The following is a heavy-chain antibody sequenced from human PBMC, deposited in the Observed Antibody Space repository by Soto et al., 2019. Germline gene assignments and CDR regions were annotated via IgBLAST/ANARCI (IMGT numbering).Heavy chain of an antibody. CDR1: GFTFSSYA. CDR2: ISGSGGST. CDR3: AKLDLGGATYGDPDIGAFDI. D-gene: IGHD4-17*01. Sequence: EVQLLESGGGLVQPGGSLRLSCAASGFTFSSYAMSWVRQAPGKGLEWVSAISGSGGSTYYADSVKGRFTISRDNSKNTLYLQMNSRRAEDTAVYYCAKLDLGGATYGDPDIGAFDIWGQGTMVTVSS. J-gene: IGHJ3*02. V-gene: IGHV3-23*01.